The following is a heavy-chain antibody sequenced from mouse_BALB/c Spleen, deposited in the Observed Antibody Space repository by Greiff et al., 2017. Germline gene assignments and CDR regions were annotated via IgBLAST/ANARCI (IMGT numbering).Heavy chain of an antibody. CDR2: ISYSGST. Sequence: EVQLQESGPGLVQPSQSLSLTCTVTGYSITSDYAWNWIRQFPGNKLEWMGYISYSGSTSYNPSLKSRISITRDTSKNQFFLQLNSVTTEDTATYYCAREDYDGAMDYWGQGTSVTVSS. D-gene: IGHD2-4*01. CDR3: AREDYDGAMDY. J-gene: IGHJ4*01. V-gene: IGHV3-2*02. CDR1: GYSITSDYA.